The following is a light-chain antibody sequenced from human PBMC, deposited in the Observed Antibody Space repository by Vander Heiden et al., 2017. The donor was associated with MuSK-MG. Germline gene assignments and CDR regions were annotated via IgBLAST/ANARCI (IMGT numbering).Light chain of an antibody. CDR1: QTISNY. V-gene: IGKV1-39*01. CDR2: AAS. J-gene: IGKJ1*01. Sequence: DIQMTQSPSSLSASVGDRVTITCRASQTISNYLNWYQQKPGKAPKLLIYAASSLQSGVPSRFSGSGSGTDFTLTISRLQPEDFATYYCHQCDNTPTTFGQGTKVEVK. CDR3: HQCDNTPTT.